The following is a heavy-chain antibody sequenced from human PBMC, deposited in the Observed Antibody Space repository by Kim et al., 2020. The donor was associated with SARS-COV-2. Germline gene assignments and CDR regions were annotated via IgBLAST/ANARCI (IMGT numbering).Heavy chain of an antibody. CDR3: ARDGGTAMVVDY. J-gene: IGHJ4*02. Sequence: NDAQKFQGRVTMTRDTSISTAYMELSRLRSDDTAVYYCARDGGTAMVVDYWGQGTLVTVSS. V-gene: IGHV1-2*02. D-gene: IGHD5-18*01.